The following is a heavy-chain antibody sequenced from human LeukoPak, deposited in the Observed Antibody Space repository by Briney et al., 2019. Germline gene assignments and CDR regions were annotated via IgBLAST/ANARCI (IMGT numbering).Heavy chain of an antibody. J-gene: IGHJ6*03. CDR1: GYTFNGYY. CDR3: ARGPQHTGSYAYAFYYYYMDV. V-gene: IGHV1-2*02. D-gene: IGHD3-16*01. CDR2: INPNSGGT. Sequence: GASVKVSCKASGYTFNGYYMHWVRQAPGQGLEWMGWINPNSGGTNYAQKFQGRVTMTRDTSISTAYMELSRLRSDDTAVYYCARGPQHTGSYAYAFYYYYMDVWGKGTTVTISS.